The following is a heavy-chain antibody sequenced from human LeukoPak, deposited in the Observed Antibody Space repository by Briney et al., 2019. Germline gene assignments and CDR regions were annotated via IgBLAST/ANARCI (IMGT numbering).Heavy chain of an antibody. Sequence: SETLSLTCSVSDGSTNSYYWNWIRRPPGKGLEWIGYIYYNGNTNYSPSLKSRVTMSVDTSKNLFSLKVSSATAADTAVYYCARGRSNYYGMDDWGQGTTVTVSS. CDR2: IYYNGNT. J-gene: IGHJ6*02. D-gene: IGHD1-26*01. V-gene: IGHV4-59*01. CDR1: DGSTNSYY. CDR3: ARGRSNYYGMDD.